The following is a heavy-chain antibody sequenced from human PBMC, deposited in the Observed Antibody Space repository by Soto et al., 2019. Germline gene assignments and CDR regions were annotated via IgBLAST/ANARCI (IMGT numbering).Heavy chain of an antibody. Sequence: XESLKLTWQYSGHSCTNYLIVLVLQMPGKGLEWMGTIYPDESETRYSPSFQGQVTISADKSINTAYLQWSSLKASDTAIYYCATTQSSATFKNYYYDMHVWGQGTTVTVPS. V-gene: IGHV5-51*01. CDR1: GHSCTNYL. CDR2: IYPDESET. CDR3: ATTQSSATFKNYYYDMHV. D-gene: IGHD3-10*01. J-gene: IGHJ6*02.